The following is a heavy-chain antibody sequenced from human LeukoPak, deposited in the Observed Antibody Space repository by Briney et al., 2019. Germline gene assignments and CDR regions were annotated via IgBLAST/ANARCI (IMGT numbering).Heavy chain of an antibody. CDR2: INWNGGST. CDR3: ARVLGSSWDQYYYYGMDV. CDR1: GFTFDDYG. Sequence: GGSLRLSCAASGFTFDDYGMSWVRQAPGKGREWVSGINWNGGSTGYADSVKGRFTISRDNAKNSLYLQMNSLRAEDTALYHCARVLGSSWDQYYYYGMDVWGQGTTVTVSS. J-gene: IGHJ6*02. D-gene: IGHD6-13*01. V-gene: IGHV3-20*01.